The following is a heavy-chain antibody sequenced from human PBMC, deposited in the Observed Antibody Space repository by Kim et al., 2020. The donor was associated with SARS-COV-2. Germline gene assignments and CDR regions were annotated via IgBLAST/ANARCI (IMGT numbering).Heavy chain of an antibody. D-gene: IGHD3-22*01. V-gene: IGHV1-46*01. Sequence: QKFQGRVTMTRDTSTSTVYMELSSLRSEDTAVYYCTKAYYDSSGSPFDPWGQGTLVTVSS. CDR3: TKAYYDSSGSPFDP. J-gene: IGHJ5*02.